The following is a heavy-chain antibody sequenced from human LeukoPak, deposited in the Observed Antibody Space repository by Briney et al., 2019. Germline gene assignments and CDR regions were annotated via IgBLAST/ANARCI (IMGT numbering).Heavy chain of an antibody. Sequence: SPSETLSLTCTVSGGSISSGGYYWSWIRQPPGKGLEWIGYIYHSGSTYYNPSLKSRVTISADTSKNHFSLKLNSVTTADTAVYYCTRGAGWLIDYWGQGILVTVSS. CDR2: IYHSGST. D-gene: IGHD3-16*01. V-gene: IGHV4-30-2*01. J-gene: IGHJ4*02. CDR1: GGSISSGGYY. CDR3: TRGAGWLIDY.